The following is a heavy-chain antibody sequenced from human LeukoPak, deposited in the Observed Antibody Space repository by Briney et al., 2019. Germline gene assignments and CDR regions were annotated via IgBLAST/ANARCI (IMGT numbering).Heavy chain of an antibody. CDR2: IYSSGST. J-gene: IGHJ1*01. V-gene: IGHV4-4*07. Sequence: SETLSLTCTVSGGSISSYYWSWIRQPAGKGLEWIGRIYSSGSTNYNPSLKSRVTMSVDTSKNQFSLKLSSVTAADTAVYYCAGGQWLANFQHWGQGTLVTVSS. CDR3: AGGQWLANFQH. CDR1: GGSISSYY. D-gene: IGHD6-19*01.